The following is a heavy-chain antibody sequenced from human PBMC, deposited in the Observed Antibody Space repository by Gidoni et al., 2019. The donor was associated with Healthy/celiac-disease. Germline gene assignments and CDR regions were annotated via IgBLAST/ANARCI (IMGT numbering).Heavy chain of an antibody. J-gene: IGHJ4*02. D-gene: IGHD4-17*01. Sequence: QVQLQQWGAGLLPPSATLSLICAVYGRSLRVYYWSWIRQPPGKGLEWIGEINHSGSTNYNPSLKSRVTISVDTSKNQFSLKLSSVTAADTAVYYCASFLDQGDYVPGGKFFDYWGQGTLVTVSS. CDR2: INHSGST. CDR1: GRSLRVYY. CDR3: ASFLDQGDYVPGGKFFDY. V-gene: IGHV4-34*01.